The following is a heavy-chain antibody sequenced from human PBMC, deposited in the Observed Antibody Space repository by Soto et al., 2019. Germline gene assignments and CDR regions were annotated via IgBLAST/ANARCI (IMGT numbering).Heavy chain of an antibody. J-gene: IGHJ5*02. D-gene: IGHD3-16*02. Sequence: GGSLRHSCAASGFTFSSYGMHWVRQAPGKGLEWVAVIWYDGSNKYYADSVKGRFTISRDNSKNTLYLQMNSLRAEDTAVYYCAKAQYDYIWGSYLAWFDPWGQGTLLTVSS. CDR3: AKAQYDYIWGSYLAWFDP. CDR1: GFTFSSYG. CDR2: IWYDGSNK. V-gene: IGHV3-33*06.